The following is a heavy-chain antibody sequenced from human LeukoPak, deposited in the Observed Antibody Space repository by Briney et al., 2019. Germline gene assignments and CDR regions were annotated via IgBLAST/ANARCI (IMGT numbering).Heavy chain of an antibody. J-gene: IGHJ4*02. D-gene: IGHD2-15*01. Sequence: GGSLRLSCAVSGFPFSSYAKRWVRQAPGKGLEWVSAISGSGGSTYYADSVKGRFTISRDNSKNTLYLQMNSLRAEDTAVYYCAKDPRYCSGGSCSELYYFDYWGQGTLVTVSS. CDR3: AKDPRYCSGGSCSELYYFDY. V-gene: IGHV3-23*01. CDR1: GFPFSSYA. CDR2: ISGSGGST.